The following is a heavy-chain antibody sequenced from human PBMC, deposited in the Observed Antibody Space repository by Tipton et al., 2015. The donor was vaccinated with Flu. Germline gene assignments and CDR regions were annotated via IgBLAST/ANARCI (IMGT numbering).Heavy chain of an antibody. CDR2: IKEDGSQK. V-gene: IGHV3-7*01. J-gene: IGHJ4*02. CDR1: GFAFSIDW. D-gene: IGHD5-24*01. CDR3: ARAGWGGYNSRAS. Sequence: SLRLSCAASGFAFSIDWVSWVRQAPGKGLEWVANIKEDGSQKYYVDSVRGRFTISRDNAKSLVYLQMDSLRVEDTAMYYCARAGWGGYNSRASWGQGTLVTVSS.